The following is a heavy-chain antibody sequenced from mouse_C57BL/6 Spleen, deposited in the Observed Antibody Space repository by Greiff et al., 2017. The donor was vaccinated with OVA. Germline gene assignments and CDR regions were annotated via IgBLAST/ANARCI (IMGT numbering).Heavy chain of an antibody. Sequence: QVQLQQPGAELVRPGSSVKLSCKASGYTFTSYWMHWVKQRPLQGLEWIGNIDPSDSETHYNQKFTDKATLTVDKSSSTAYMQLSSLTSEDSAVYYSARGVITTVVRGAAMDYWGQGTSVTVSS. CDR1: GYTFTSYW. D-gene: IGHD1-1*01. CDR3: ARGVITTVVRGAAMDY. V-gene: IGHV1-52*01. CDR2: IDPSDSET. J-gene: IGHJ4*01.